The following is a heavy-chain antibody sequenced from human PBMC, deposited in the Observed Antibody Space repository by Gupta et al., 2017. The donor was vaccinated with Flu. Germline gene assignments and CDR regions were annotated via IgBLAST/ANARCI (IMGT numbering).Heavy chain of an antibody. V-gene: IGHV3-21*01. CDR2: ISGSSSHI. Sequence: VQLVESGGGLVKPGGSLRLSCAASGVTFSADSMDWVRQAPGRGLEWVAFISGSSSHIDYADSVEGRFTVSRDNTENSLFLHMNSLRADDTAVYYCARDFSGLDYWGQGALVTVSS. D-gene: IGHD2-15*01. J-gene: IGHJ4*02. CDR3: ARDFSGLDY. CDR1: GVTFSADS.